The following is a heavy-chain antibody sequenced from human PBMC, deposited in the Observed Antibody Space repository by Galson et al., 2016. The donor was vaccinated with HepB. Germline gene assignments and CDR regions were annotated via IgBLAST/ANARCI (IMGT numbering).Heavy chain of an antibody. CDR3: ARDRVGVAARPGYYYYGMDV. CDR2: IWFDGSNK. J-gene: IGHJ6*02. D-gene: IGHD6-6*01. Sequence: SLRLSCATSGLTFSDYGMHWVRQAPGKGLEWVAVIWFDGSNKYYADSVKGRFTISRDNSKNTLYLQMNSLRAEDTAVYYGARDRVGVAARPGYYYYGMDVWGQGTTVAVSS. V-gene: IGHV3-33*01. CDR1: GLTFSDYG.